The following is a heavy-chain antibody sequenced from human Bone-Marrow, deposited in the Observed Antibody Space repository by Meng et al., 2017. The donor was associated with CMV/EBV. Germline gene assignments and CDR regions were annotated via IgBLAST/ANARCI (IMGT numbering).Heavy chain of an antibody. V-gene: IGHV1-18*01. J-gene: IGHJ5*02. Sequence: ASVKVSCKASGYTFTSYGISWVRQAPGQGLEWMGWISAYNGNTNYAQKLQGRVTMTTDTSTSTAHMELRSLRSDDTAVYYCARAARPRFRFDPWGQGTLVTVSS. CDR1: GYTFTSYG. D-gene: IGHD6-6*01. CDR3: ARAARPRFRFDP. CDR2: ISAYNGNT.